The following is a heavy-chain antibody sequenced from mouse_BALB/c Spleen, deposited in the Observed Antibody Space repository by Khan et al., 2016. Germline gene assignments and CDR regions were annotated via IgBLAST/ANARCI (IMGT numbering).Heavy chain of an antibody. D-gene: IGHD2-3*01. V-gene: IGHV5-9-4*01. CDR1: GFTFSSYA. Sequence: EVELVESGGGLVKPGGSLKLSCAASGFTFSSYAMSWVRQSPEKRLEWVAEISSGGSYTYYPDTVTGRFTIYRDNAKNTPYLEMSSLRSEDTAMYYCARDGYYDYWGQGTTLTVSS. CDR3: ARDGYYDY. J-gene: IGHJ2*01. CDR2: ISSGGSYT.